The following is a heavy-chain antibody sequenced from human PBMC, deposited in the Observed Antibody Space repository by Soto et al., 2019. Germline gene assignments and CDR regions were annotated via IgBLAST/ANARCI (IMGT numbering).Heavy chain of an antibody. Sequence: GGSLRLSCAASGFTFSSYGMNWVRQAPGKGLEWVSTISGRGDTTYYANSVKGRFSISRDNFKNTLYLQMNSLRGEDTAVYYCAKDFYYDSSASNGFDFWGQGTLVTVSS. CDR1: GFTFSSYG. CDR3: AKDFYYDSSASNGFDF. D-gene: IGHD3-22*01. CDR2: ISGRGDTT. V-gene: IGHV3-23*01. J-gene: IGHJ4*01.